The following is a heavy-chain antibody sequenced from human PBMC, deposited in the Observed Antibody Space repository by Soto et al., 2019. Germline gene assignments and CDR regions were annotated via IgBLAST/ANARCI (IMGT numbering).Heavy chain of an antibody. CDR1: GFTFSSYS. J-gene: IGHJ4*02. D-gene: IGHD3-16*01. CDR3: VRDHLWAFDY. V-gene: IGHV3-48*02. Sequence: EVQLVESGGSLAQPGGSLRLSCVASGFTFSSYSINWIRQAPGKGPEWVSWISPAGNSVDYTDSVKGRFTISRDNAENSLYLEMNSLRYEDTDVYYCVRDHLWAFDYWGQGTLVTVSS. CDR2: ISPAGNSV.